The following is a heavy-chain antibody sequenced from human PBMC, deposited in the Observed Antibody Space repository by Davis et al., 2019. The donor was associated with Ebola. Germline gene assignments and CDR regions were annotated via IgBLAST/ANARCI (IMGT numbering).Heavy chain of an antibody. CDR2: INPNSGGT. J-gene: IGHJ4*02. D-gene: IGHD6-13*01. CDR1: GYTFTGYY. V-gene: IGHV1-2*02. CDR3: ARGYSSSWSAKSDY. Sequence: ASVKVSCKASGYTFTGYYMHWVRQAPGQGLEWMGWINPNSGGTNYAQKFQGRVTMTRDTSISTAYMELSRLRSDDTAVYYCARGYSSSWSAKSDYWGQGTLVTVSS.